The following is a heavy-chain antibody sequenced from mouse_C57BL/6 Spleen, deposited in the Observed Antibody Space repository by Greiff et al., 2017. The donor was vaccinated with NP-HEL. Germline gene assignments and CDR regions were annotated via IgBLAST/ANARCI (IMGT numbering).Heavy chain of an antibody. J-gene: IGHJ4*01. CDR3: AREDGYDDAMDY. D-gene: IGHD2-2*01. CDR1: GYSITSGYY. CDR2: ISYDGSN. V-gene: IGHV3-6*01. Sequence: ESGPGLVKPSQSLSLTCSVTGYSITSGYYWNWIRQFPGNKLEWMGYISYDGSNNYNPSLKNRISITRDTSKNQFFLKLNSVTTEDTATYYCAREDGYDDAMDYWGQGTSVTVSS.